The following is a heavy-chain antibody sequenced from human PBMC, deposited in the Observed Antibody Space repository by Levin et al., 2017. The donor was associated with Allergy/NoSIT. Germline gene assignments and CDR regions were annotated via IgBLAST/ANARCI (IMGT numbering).Heavy chain of an antibody. V-gene: IGHV3-30*03. CDR2: ISDDGSNN. J-gene: IGHJ6*02. CDR3: ATQRIFGLGSNYGMDV. CDR1: GFTFSSYG. D-gene: IGHD3-10*01. Sequence: PGGSLRLSCAASGFTFSSYGMNWVRQAPGKGLEWVAFISDDGSNNYFLESVKGRFTISRDNSKNTLYLQMNSLRPDDTAVYYCATQRIFGLGSNYGMDVWGQGTTVTVSS.